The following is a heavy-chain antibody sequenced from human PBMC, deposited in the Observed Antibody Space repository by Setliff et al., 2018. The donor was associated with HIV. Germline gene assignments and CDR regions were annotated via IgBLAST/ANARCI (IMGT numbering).Heavy chain of an antibody. V-gene: IGHV4-31*03. D-gene: IGHD5-18*01. J-gene: IGHJ4*02. CDR1: GDSLSSDYYY. CDR3: ARTRGYTYGYIDS. Sequence: SETLSLTCTVSGDSLSSDYYYWTWIRQHPEKGLGWIGYSYSSGSTLYNPSLRSRLSMSVETCKNQFSLELSSVTAADTAVYFCARTRGYTYGYIDSWAQGTLVTVSS. CDR2: SYSSGST.